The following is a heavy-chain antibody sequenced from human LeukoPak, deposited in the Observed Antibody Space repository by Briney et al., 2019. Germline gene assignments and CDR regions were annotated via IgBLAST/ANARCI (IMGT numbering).Heavy chain of an antibody. CDR2: IYSGGST. D-gene: IGHD2-8*01. CDR3: ARALGYCTNGGCYP. J-gene: IGHJ5*02. CDR1: GFTVSTYY. V-gene: IGHV3-53*01. Sequence: GGSLRLSCAASGFTVSTYYMSWVRQAPGKGLEWISVIYSGGSTYYADSVKGRLTISRDNSKNTLYLQMNSLRAEDTAVYYCARALGYCTNGGCYPWGQGTLVTVSS.